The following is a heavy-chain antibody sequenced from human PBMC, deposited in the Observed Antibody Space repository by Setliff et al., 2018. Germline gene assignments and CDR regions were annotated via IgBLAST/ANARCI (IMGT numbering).Heavy chain of an antibody. CDR3: AKGGYSGSHYFDY. Sequence: GGSLRLSCAASGFTFSSYSMNWVRQAPGKGLEWVSSISSGSDFIYYADSVRGRFTISRDNTKNSLYLQMNSLRAEDTAIYYCAKGGYSGSHYFDYWGQGTLVTVSS. CDR1: GFTFSSYS. CDR2: ISSGSDFI. J-gene: IGHJ4*02. D-gene: IGHD1-26*01. V-gene: IGHV3-21*04.